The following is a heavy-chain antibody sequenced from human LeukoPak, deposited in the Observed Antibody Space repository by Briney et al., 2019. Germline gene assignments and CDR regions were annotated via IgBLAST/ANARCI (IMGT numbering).Heavy chain of an antibody. CDR2: INHSGST. CDR3: ARVGVFLWFGELLTGPFDY. J-gene: IGHJ4*02. V-gene: IGHV4-34*01. CDR1: GGSFSGYY. Sequence: SETLSLTCAVYGGSFSGYYWSWIRQPPGKGLEWIGEINHSGSTNYNPSLKSRVTISVDTSKNQFSLKLSSVTAADTAVYYCARVGVFLWFGELLTGPFDYWGQGTLVTVSS. D-gene: IGHD3-10*01.